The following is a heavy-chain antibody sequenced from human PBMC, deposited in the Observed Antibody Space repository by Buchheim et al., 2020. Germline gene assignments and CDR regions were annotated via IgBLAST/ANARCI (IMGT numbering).Heavy chain of an antibody. CDR2: IYWDDDK. Sequence: QITLKESGPALVKPTQALTLTCSFSGFSLSTSGVAVAWIRQPPGKALEWLALIYWDDDKRYSPSLQSRPTITKDTSKNQVVLTMTNMDPADIGTYYCARLRWGFSSSSFDYWSQGTL. CDR1: GFSLSTSGVA. J-gene: IGHJ4*02. V-gene: IGHV2-5*02. D-gene: IGHD6-6*01. CDR3: ARLRWGFSSSSFDY.